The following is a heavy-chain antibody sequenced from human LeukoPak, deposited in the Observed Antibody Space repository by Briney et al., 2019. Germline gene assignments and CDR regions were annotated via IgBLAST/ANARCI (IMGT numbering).Heavy chain of an antibody. CDR1: GSTFDTYN. J-gene: IGHJ6*03. CDR2: IRSYSSYI. CDR3: AKGAKSASITMLRGVRGYYYMDV. D-gene: IGHD3-10*01. V-gene: IGHV3-21*01. Sequence: GGCLRLSCAASGSTFDTYNFNWVRQAPGKGREWVATIRSYSSYIHYADSVKGRFTISRDDAKKSIYVLMNSLRAEDTAVYYCAKGAKSASITMLRGVRGYYYMDVWGKGTTVTISS.